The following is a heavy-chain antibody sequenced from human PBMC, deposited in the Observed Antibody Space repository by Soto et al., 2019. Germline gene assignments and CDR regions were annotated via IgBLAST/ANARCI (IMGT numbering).Heavy chain of an antibody. CDR2: IYYSGST. Sequence: QLQLQESGPGLLKPSETLSLTCTVSGGSISSDNYYWGWVRQPPGKGLEWIGNIYYSGSTYYNPSFKSRVTISVDTSKNQFSLKLSSVTAADTAVYYCARRESGRPLEVWGQGTMVTVSS. V-gene: IGHV4-39*01. D-gene: IGHD1-26*01. CDR1: GGSISSDNYY. J-gene: IGHJ3*01. CDR3: ARRESGRPLEV.